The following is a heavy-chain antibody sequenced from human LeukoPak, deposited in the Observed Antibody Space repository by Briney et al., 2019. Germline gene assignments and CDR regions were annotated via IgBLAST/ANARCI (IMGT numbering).Heavy chain of an antibody. CDR2: IYYSGRT. J-gene: IGHJ3*02. V-gene: IGHV4-59*01. CDR3: ARSRIGFDSSGYGDAFNI. Sequence: SETLSLTYTVSGDSISNYYWNWIRQPPGQGLQWIGYIYYSGRTNYMPSLKSRVTISVDTSKNQFSLKLSSVTAADTAVYYCARSRIGFDSSGYGDAFNIWGQGTMVTVSS. D-gene: IGHD3-22*01. CDR1: GDSISNYY.